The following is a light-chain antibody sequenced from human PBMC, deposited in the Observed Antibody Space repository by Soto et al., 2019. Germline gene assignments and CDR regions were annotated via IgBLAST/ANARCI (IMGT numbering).Light chain of an antibody. V-gene: IGKV3-11*01. J-gene: IGKJ5*01. Sequence: EIVLTQSPATLSSSPGERATLSCRASQTVNSRLACYQHKPGQAPRLLIYHTSNRATGTPDRFSGGGSGTDFTLTISSLEPEDFAVYYCQQRSNLPPTFGQGTRLENK. CDR1: QTVNSR. CDR3: QQRSNLPPT. CDR2: HTS.